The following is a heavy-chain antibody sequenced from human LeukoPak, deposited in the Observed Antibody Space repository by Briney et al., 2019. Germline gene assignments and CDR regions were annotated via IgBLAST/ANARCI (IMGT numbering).Heavy chain of an antibody. V-gene: IGHV3-21*01. J-gene: IGHJ5*02. CDR3: ARGPRSPWLRLHNWFDP. D-gene: IGHD5-12*01. CDR2: ITSSRSYV. CDR1: GFTFSSYN. Sequence: GGSLRLSCEASGFTFSSYNMNWVRQARGKRLEWVSSITSSRSYVFYADSVKGRFTISRHNPKNSLYLQMNSLRAEDTAVSYCARGPRSPWLRLHNWFDPWGQGTLVTVSS.